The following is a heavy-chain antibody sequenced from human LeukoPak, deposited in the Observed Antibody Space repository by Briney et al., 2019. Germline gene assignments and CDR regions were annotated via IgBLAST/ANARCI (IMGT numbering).Heavy chain of an antibody. CDR1: GFTFSTYW. V-gene: IGHV3-7*01. J-gene: IGHJ6*02. D-gene: IGHD3-10*01. CDR2: IKEDESEK. Sequence: GGSLRLSCAASGFTFSTYWMSWVRQAPGKGLEWVANIKEDESEKYYVDSVKGRFTISRDNAQNSLNLQMNSLRPEDTAMYYCARVRTTGSYYGMDVWGRGTTVTVSS. CDR3: ARVRTTGSYYGMDV.